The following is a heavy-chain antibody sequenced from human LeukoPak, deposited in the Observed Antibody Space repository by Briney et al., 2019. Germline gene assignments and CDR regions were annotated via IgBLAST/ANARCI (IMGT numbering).Heavy chain of an antibody. V-gene: IGHV1-3*01. J-gene: IGHJ4*02. CDR2: IYAGNGNV. Sequence: ASVKVSCKASGYTLSTYTRHWLRQAPGQRPEWMGCIYAGNGNVKYSQNFQDRVSITRDTSASTAYMELRSLRSEDTAVYYCAREVAIWGQGTLVTVSS. CDR1: GYTLSTYT. CDR3: AREVAI. D-gene: IGHD2-15*01.